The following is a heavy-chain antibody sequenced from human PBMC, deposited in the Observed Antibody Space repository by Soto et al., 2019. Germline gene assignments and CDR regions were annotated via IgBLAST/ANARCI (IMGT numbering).Heavy chain of an antibody. V-gene: IGHV1-69*12. J-gene: IGHJ6*02. D-gene: IGHD6-13*01. Sequence: QVQLVQSGAEVKKPGSSVRVSCKASGGTFSSYAMSWVRQAPGQGLEWMGGIIPIFGTPIYAQKFQGRVTITADDSPGTAYMELRSLRPDDTAVLYCAKDGSAAACFGSDVWGQGTTVTVSS. CDR3: AKDGSAAACFGSDV. CDR2: IIPIFGTP. CDR1: GGTFSSYA.